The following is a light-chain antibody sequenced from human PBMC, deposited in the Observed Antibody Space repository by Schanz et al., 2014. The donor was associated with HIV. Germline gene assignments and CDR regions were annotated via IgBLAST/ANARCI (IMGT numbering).Light chain of an antibody. CDR1: SSNIGAGYG. Sequence: QSVLTQPRSASGTPGQRVTISCTGSSSNIGAGYGVHWYRQLPGTAPKLLIYGTTNRPSGVPDRFSGSKSGTTASLTVSGLQAEDEADYYCVSYTGTNNPVFGGGTKLTVL. CDR2: GTT. J-gene: IGLJ2*01. CDR3: VSYTGTNNPV. V-gene: IGLV1-40*01.